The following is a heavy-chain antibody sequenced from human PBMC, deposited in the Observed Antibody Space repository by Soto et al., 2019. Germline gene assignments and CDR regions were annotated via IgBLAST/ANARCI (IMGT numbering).Heavy chain of an antibody. Sequence: GGSLRLSCAASGFTFSSYAMSWVRQAPGKGLEWVSAISGSGGSTYYADSVKGRFTISRDNSKNTLYLQMNSLRAEDTAVYYCAKDGTGTTDADSYIDVWGKGTPVTVSS. V-gene: IGHV3-23*01. CDR1: GFTFSSYA. D-gene: IGHD1-7*01. CDR2: ISGSGGST. J-gene: IGHJ6*03. CDR3: AKDGTGTTDADSYIDV.